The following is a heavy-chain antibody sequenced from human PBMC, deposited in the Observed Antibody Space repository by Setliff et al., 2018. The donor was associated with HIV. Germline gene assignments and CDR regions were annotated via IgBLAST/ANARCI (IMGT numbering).Heavy chain of an antibody. CDR3: AREYLMVGGVIGWFDP. J-gene: IGHJ5*02. CDR1: GGSFSGYY. D-gene: IGHD3-10*01. Sequence: SETLSLTCAVYGGSFSGYYWSWIRQPPGKGLEWIGEINHSGSTNYNPSLESRVTISVDTSKKQFSLRLSSVTAADTAVYYCAREYLMVGGVIGWFDPWGQGTLVTVSS. CDR2: INHSGST. V-gene: IGHV4-34*01.